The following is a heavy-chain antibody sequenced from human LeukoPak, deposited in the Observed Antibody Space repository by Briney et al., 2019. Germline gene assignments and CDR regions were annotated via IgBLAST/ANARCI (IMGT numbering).Heavy chain of an antibody. CDR2: FGPEDGET. J-gene: IGHJ4*02. D-gene: IGHD5-12*01. V-gene: IGHV1-24*01. CDR3: ATGYSGYVGFDY. Sequence: GASVKVSCKVSGYTLTELSMHWVRQAPGKGLEWMGGFGPEDGETIYAQKFQGRVTMTEDTSTDTAYMELSSLRSEDTAVYYCATGYSGYVGFDYWGQGTLVTVSS. CDR1: GYTLTELS.